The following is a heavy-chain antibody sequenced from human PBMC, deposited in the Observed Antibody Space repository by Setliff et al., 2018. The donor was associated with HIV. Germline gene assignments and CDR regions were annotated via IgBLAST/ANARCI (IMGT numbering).Heavy chain of an antibody. J-gene: IGHJ4*02. CDR2: INGDGSST. Sequence: PGGSLRLSCAASGFTFSRHWMHWVRQPPGKGLVWVSRINGDGSSTSYADSVKGRFIISRDNSQNTLYLQMNSLRADDTAIYYCAKGFRPVDTALVSGPTYWGQGIRVTVSS. V-gene: IGHV3-74*01. CDR3: AKGFRPVDTALVSGPTY. CDR1: GFTFSRHW. D-gene: IGHD5-18*01.